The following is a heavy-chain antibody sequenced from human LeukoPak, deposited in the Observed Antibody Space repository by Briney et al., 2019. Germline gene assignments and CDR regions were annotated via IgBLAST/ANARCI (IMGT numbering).Heavy chain of an antibody. V-gene: IGHV1-8*01. D-gene: IGHD6-13*01. CDR2: MNPNSGNT. CDR3: ASYKGSWYWFDP. J-gene: IGHJ5*02. Sequence: ASVKVSCKASGYTFTSYDINWVRQATGQGLEWMGWMNPNSGNTGYAQKFQGRVTITTDESTSTAYMELSSLRSEDTAVYYCASYKGSWYWFDPWGQGTLVTVSS. CDR1: GYTFTSYD.